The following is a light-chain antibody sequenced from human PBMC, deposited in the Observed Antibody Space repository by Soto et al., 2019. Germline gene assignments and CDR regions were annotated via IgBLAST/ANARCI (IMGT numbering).Light chain of an antibody. CDR2: GAS. Sequence: EIVMTQSPSTLSVSPGEGATLSCRASQSISTNLAWFQQKPGQSPSLLIRGASSRATGVPARFSGSGSGTEFNLTISSLQSEDFAVYFCQQYNNWPPWTFGQGTKVDIK. J-gene: IGKJ1*01. CDR3: QQYNNWPPWT. CDR1: QSISTN. V-gene: IGKV3-15*01.